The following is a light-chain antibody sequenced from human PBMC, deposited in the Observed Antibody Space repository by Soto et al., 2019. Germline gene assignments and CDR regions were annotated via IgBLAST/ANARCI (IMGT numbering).Light chain of an antibody. CDR2: RVS. J-gene: IGKJ1*01. Sequence: VMTQSPLSLPVTPGEPASISCRSSQSLVHSDGNTYLNWFQQRPGQSPRRLIYRVSNRDSGVPDRFSGSGSATDFTLKISRVEAEDVGVYYCMQGTYRRTFGQGTKVDIK. V-gene: IGKV2-30*02. CDR1: QSLVHSDGNTY. CDR3: MQGTYRRT.